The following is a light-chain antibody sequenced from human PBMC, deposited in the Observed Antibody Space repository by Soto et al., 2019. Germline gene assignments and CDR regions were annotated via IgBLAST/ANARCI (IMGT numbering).Light chain of an antibody. CDR2: EVS. V-gene: IGLV2-8*01. J-gene: IGLJ3*02. Sequence: QSALTQPASVSGSPGQSITISCTGTSSDVGGYNYVSWYQQHPGKAPKLMIYEVSNRPSGVPDRFSGSKSGNTASLTVSGLQAEDEADYFCSSHGGGNNWGVFGGGTKLTVL. CDR1: SSDVGGYNY. CDR3: SSHGGGNNWGV.